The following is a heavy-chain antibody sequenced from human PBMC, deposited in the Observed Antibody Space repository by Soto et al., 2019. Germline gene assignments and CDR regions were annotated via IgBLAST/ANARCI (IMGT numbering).Heavy chain of an antibody. D-gene: IGHD3-16*01. Sequence: PWWSLRLSCSASVFTFSSSWMHWFRQAPGKGLVWVSHINSDGTDTNYADSVKGRFTISRDNAKNTVYLQMNSLRAEDTAVYYCARDWSYALNYWGQGSLVTVSS. J-gene: IGHJ4*02. CDR3: ARDWSYALNY. V-gene: IGHV3-74*01. CDR1: VFTFSSSW. CDR2: INSDGTDT.